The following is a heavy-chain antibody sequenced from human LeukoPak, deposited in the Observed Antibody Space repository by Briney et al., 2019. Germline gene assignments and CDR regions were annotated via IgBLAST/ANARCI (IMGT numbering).Heavy chain of an antibody. CDR3: ARDRGLGYCSSTSCEHNWFDP. Sequence: SETLSLTCTVSGGSISSGDYYWSWIRQPPGKGLEWIGYIYYSGSTYYNPSLKSRVTISVDTSKNQFSLKLSSVTAADTAVYYCARDRGLGYCSSTSCEHNWFDPWGQGTLVTVSS. V-gene: IGHV4-30-4*01. J-gene: IGHJ5*02. D-gene: IGHD2-2*01. CDR2: IYYSGST. CDR1: GGSISSGDYY.